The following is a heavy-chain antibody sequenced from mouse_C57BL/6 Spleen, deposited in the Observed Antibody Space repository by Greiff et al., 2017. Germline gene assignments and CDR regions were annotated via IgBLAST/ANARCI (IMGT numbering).Heavy chain of an antibody. Sequence: QVQLQQSGPGLVAPSQSLSITCTVSGFSLTSYGVSWVRQPQGKGLEWLGVIWGDGSTDYNSALISRLSISKDNSKSQVFLKLNSLHTDDTATYYCAKGGYGSSYWYFDVWGTGTTVTVSS. CDR2: IWGDGST. CDR3: AKGGYGSSYWYFDV. V-gene: IGHV2-3*01. D-gene: IGHD1-1*01. J-gene: IGHJ1*03. CDR1: GFSLTSYG.